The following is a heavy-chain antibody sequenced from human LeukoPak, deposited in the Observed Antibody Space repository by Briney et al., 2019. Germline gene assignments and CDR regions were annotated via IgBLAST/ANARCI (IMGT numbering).Heavy chain of an antibody. CDR2: INWNGGST. V-gene: IGHV3-20*04. Sequence: RPGGSLRLSCAASGFTFDDYGMSWVRQAPGKGLEWVSGINWNGGSTGYADSVKGRFTISRDNAKNSLYLQMNSLRAEDTALYYCAKSDRATSSGWYDYWGQGTLVTVSS. D-gene: IGHD6-19*01. J-gene: IGHJ4*02. CDR3: AKSDRATSSGWYDY. CDR1: GFTFDDYG.